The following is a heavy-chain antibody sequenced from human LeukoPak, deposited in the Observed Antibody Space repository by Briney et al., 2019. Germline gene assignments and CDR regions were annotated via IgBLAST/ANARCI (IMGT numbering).Heavy chain of an antibody. CDR2: IWNDGSNK. CDR1: GFTFSSYG. J-gene: IGHJ4*02. V-gene: IGHV3-33*01. D-gene: IGHD1-26*01. CDR3: ARGVSSRIVGATYFDY. Sequence: GGSLRLSCAASGFTFSSYGMHWVRQAPGKGLEWVAVIWNDGSNKYYADSRKGRFTISRDNSKNTLYLQMNSLRVEDTAVYYCARGVSSRIVGATYFDYWGQGTLVTVSS.